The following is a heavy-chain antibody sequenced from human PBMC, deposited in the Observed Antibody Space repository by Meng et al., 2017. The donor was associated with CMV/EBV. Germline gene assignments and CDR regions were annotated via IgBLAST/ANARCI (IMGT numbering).Heavy chain of an antibody. CDR2: IRYDGSNK. V-gene: IGHV3-30*02. Sequence: GGSLRLSCAASGFTFSSYGMHWVRQAPGKGLEWVAFIRYDGSNKYDADSVKGRFTISRDNSKNTLYLQMNRLRAEDTAVYYCAKDLFVDTAMVTGYYYGMDVWGQGTTVTVSS. CDR1: GFTFSSYG. J-gene: IGHJ6*02. D-gene: IGHD5-18*01. CDR3: AKDLFVDTAMVTGYYYGMDV.